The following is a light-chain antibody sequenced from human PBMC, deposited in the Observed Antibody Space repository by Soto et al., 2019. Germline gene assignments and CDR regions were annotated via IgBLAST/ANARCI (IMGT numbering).Light chain of an antibody. CDR2: AAS. CDR3: HPRDSSHPT. Sequence: DIHMTQSPSSLYASVEDRVIITCRASQSISNHLNWYQQKPGKAPKLLIFAASSLQSGVPSRFRGSRSGPDFTLTISSLLPEDFAPYSCHPRDSSHPTFGHVSK. CDR1: QSISNH. V-gene: IGKV1-39*01. J-gene: IGKJ2*01.